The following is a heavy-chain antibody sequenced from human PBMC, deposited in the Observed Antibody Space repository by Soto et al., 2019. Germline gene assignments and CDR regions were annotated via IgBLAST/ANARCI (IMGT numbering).Heavy chain of an antibody. CDR3: ARDGRRWS. D-gene: IGHD2-15*01. Sequence: EVQLVESGGGLVQPGGSLRLSCAASGFTFSTYWMHWVRQVTGQGLVWVSRINGDGINTNYADAVKGRFTISRDNAKNTLYLQMNSLKAEDTAVYYCARDGRRWSWGQGTLVTVSS. CDR1: GFTFSTYW. CDR2: INGDGINT. V-gene: IGHV3-74*01. J-gene: IGHJ5*02.